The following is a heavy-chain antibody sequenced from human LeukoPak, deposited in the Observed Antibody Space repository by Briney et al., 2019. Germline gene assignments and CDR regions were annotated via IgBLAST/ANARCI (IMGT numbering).Heavy chain of an antibody. Sequence: GGSLRLSCAASGFTFSNAWMSWVRQAPGKGLEWVGRIKSKTDGGTADYAAPVKGRFTISRDDSKNTLYLQMNSLKTEDTAVYYCTTPYGDYVEDDYWGQGTLVTVSS. CDR1: GFTFSNAW. D-gene: IGHD4-17*01. J-gene: IGHJ4*02. V-gene: IGHV3-15*01. CDR2: IKSKTDGGTA. CDR3: TTPYGDYVEDDY.